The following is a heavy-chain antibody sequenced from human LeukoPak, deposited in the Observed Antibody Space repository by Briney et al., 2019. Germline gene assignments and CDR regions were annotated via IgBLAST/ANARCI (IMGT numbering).Heavy chain of an antibody. CDR2: INPNSGGT. V-gene: IGHV1-2*02. CDR1: GYTFTGYY. J-gene: IGHJ4*02. CDR3: ARGKARYCSSTSCYYGY. D-gene: IGHD2-2*01. Sequence: GASVKVSCKASGYTFTGYYMHWVRQAPGQGLEWMGWINPNSGGTNYAQKFQGRVTMTRDTSISTAYMELSRLRSGDTAVYYCARGKARYCSSTSCYYGYWGQGTLVTVSS.